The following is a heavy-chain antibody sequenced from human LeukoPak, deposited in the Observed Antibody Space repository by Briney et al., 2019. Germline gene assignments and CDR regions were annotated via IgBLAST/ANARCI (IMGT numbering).Heavy chain of an antibody. Sequence: PSETLSLTCTVSGGSISSYYWSWIRQPPGKGQEWIGYIYYSGSTNYNPSLKSRVTISVDTSKNQFSLKLSSVTAADTAVYYCARSYDFWSGYDGYFDYWGQGTLVTVSS. D-gene: IGHD3-3*01. CDR2: IYYSGST. J-gene: IGHJ4*02. CDR1: GGSISSYY. V-gene: IGHV4-59*01. CDR3: ARSYDFWSGYDGYFDY.